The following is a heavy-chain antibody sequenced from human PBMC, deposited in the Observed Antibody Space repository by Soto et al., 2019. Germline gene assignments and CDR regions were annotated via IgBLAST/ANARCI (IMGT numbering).Heavy chain of an antibody. J-gene: IGHJ6*02. V-gene: IGHV4-59*01. D-gene: IGHD6-13*01. CDR3: AREGSSSWSGDYGMDV. Sequence: QVQLQESGPGLVKPSETLSLTCTVSGGSMRRYYWSWIRQPPGKGLEWIGYIYWSGSTNYNPSLKSRVTMSVDTSNSQFSLKLNSVTAADTAVYYCAREGSSSWSGDYGMDVWGQGTTVTVSS. CDR1: GGSMRRYY. CDR2: IYWSGST.